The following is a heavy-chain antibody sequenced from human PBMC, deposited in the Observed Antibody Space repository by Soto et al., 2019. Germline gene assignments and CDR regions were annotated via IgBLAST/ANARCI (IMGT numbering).Heavy chain of an antibody. CDR2: IILALGTP. V-gene: IGHV1-69*01. D-gene: IGHD3-10*01. Sequence: QVLLVQSGAEMKQPGSSVSVSCKASGDSFTNYAFTWVRQAPGQGPEWLGGIILALGTPHYSQRFQGRLTITADESSSTVYMELGSLRLDDTAVYYCARGVRTGFYGMDVWGQGTTVTVSS. CDR3: ARGVRTGFYGMDV. CDR1: GDSFTNYA. J-gene: IGHJ6*02.